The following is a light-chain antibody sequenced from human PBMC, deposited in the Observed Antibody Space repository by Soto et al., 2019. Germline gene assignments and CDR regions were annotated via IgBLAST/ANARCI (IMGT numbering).Light chain of an antibody. CDR2: SNN. CDR1: SSNIGSNT. Sequence: QSVLTQPPSASGTPGQRVTISCSGSSSNIGSNTVNWYQQLPGTAPKHLIFSNNQRPSGVTDRFSGSKSGTSASLAISGLQPEDEADYYCAAWDDSLSWVFGGGTKVTVL. CDR3: AAWDDSLSWV. J-gene: IGLJ3*02. V-gene: IGLV1-44*01.